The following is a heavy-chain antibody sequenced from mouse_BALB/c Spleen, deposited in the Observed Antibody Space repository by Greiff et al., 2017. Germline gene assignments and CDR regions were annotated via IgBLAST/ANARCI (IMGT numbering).Heavy chain of an antibody. CDR1: GFSLTSYG. CDR3: ARDRSNSAWFAY. CDR2: IWAGGST. V-gene: IGHV2-9*02. D-gene: IGHD2-5*01. Sequence: VQGVESGPGLVAPSQSLSITCTVSGFSLTSYGVHWVRQPPGKGLEWLGVIWAGGSTNYNSALMSRLSISKDNSKSQVFLKMNSLQTDDTAMYYCARDRSNSAWFAYWGQGTLVTVSA. J-gene: IGHJ3*01.